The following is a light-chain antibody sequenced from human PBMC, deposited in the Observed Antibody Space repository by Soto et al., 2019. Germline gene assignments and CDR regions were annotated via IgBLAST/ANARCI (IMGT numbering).Light chain of an antibody. V-gene: IGKV3-11*01. CDR3: QHRSHWPPGAT. J-gene: IGKJ4*01. Sequence: EVVLTQSPATLSLSPGERATLSCRASQSVSTYLAWYQHKPGQAPRLLIYDASIRATGTPARFSGGGSGTDFTLTIISLSTEDLADYYCQHRSHWPPGATVGGGTKVEIK. CDR2: DAS. CDR1: QSVSTY.